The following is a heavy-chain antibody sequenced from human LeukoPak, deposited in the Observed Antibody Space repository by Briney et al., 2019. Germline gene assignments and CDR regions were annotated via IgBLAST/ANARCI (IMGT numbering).Heavy chain of an antibody. D-gene: IGHD3-10*01. CDR2: ISGSGGST. CDR1: GFTFSSYA. CDR3: AKDYYGSGTYYHAD. Sequence: PGGSLRLSCAASGFTFSSYAMSWVRQAPGKGLEWVSSISGSGGSTYYADSVKGRFTISRDNSKNTLYLQMNSLRAEDTAVYYCAKDYYGSGTYYHADWGQGTLVTVSS. V-gene: IGHV3-23*01. J-gene: IGHJ4*02.